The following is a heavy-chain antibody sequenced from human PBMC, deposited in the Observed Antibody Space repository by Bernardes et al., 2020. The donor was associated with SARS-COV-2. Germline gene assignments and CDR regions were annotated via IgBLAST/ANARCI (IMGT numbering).Heavy chain of an antibody. Sequence: GWSLRLSCAASGFTFNNYWMHWVRQAPDKGPVWVSRINEDGRTTNYADSVKGRFTISRDNTKNTVYLQMNSLRADDTAVYYCARGSGNYYHDYWGQGTLVTVSS. J-gene: IGHJ4*02. CDR2: INEDGRTT. CDR3: ARGSGNYYHDY. V-gene: IGHV3-74*01. D-gene: IGHD3-10*01. CDR1: GFTFNNYW.